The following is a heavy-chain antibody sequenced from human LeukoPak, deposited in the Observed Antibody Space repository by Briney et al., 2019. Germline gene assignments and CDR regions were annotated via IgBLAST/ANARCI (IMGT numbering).Heavy chain of an antibody. CDR3: ARDPWFDP. Sequence: PSETLSLTCTVSGGSISSGGYYWSWIRQPPGKGLEWIGYIYHSGSTYYNPSLKSRVTISVDRSKNQFSLKLSSVTAADTAVYYCARDPWFDPWGQGTLVTVSS. CDR2: IYHSGST. V-gene: IGHV4-30-2*01. CDR1: GGSISSGGYY. J-gene: IGHJ5*02.